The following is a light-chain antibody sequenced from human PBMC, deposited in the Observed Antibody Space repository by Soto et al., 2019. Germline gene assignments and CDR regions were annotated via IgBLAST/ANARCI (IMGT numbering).Light chain of an antibody. CDR3: LSYADTAYV. J-gene: IGLJ1*01. CDR1: SSDVGGYVY. CDR2: EVS. Sequence: QSALTQPPSASGSPGQSVTISCTGTSSDVGGYVYVSWYQQHPGKAPKLMIYEVSKRPSGVPDRFSGSKSGNTAFLTVSGLQAEDEADYYCLSYADTAYVFGTGTKVTVL. V-gene: IGLV2-8*01.